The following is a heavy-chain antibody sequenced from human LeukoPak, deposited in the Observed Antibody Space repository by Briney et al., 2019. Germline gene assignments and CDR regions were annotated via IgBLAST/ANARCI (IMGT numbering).Heavy chain of an antibody. D-gene: IGHD5-24*01. J-gene: IGHJ4*02. V-gene: IGHV5-51*01. CDR3: ARLRDDYTQI. CDR2: IYPGDSDT. Sequence: KVSCKGSRYTFTSYWIGWVRQMPGKGLEWMGIIYPGDSDTRYSPSFQGQVTISADKSISTTFLRWSSLKASDTAIYYCARLRDDYTQIWGQGTLVTVSS. CDR1: RYTFTSYW.